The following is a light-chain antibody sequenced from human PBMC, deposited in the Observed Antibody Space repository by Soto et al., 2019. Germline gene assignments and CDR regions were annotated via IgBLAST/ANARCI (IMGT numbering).Light chain of an antibody. J-gene: IGLJ3*02. CDR2: AVT. CDR3: SSHAGIINVV. CDR1: SSDVGGYNY. Sequence: QSALTQPPSASGSPGQSVTISCTGTSSDVGGYNYVSWYQQHPGKAPTLIIYAVTKRPSGVPDRFSGSKSGNTASLTVSGLLAEDEADYYCSSHAGIINVVFGGGTKLTVL. V-gene: IGLV2-8*01.